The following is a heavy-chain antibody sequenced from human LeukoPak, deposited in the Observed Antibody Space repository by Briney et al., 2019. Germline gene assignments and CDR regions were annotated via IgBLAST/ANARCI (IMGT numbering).Heavy chain of an antibody. J-gene: IGHJ6*03. CDR2: IYYSGST. D-gene: IGHD4-17*01. CDR3: ARDNGARGGDFAYYYYYMDV. CDR1: GGSISSYY. V-gene: IGHV4-59*01. Sequence: PSETLSLTCTVSGGSISSYYWSWIRQPPGKGLEWIGYIYYSGSTNYNPSLKSRVTISVDTSKNQFSLKLSPVTAADTAVYYCARDNGARGGDFAYYYYYMDVWGKGTTVTVSS.